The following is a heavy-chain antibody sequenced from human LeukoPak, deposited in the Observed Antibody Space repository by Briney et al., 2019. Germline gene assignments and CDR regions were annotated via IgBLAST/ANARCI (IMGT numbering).Heavy chain of an antibody. CDR2: IYTSGST. D-gene: IGHD2-2*01. CDR3: AREFKRWRPGYCSSTSCYAFDY. CDR1: GGSISSYY. J-gene: IGHJ4*02. V-gene: IGHV4-4*07. Sequence: NPSETLSLTCTVSGGSISSYYWSWIRQPAGKGLEWIGRIYTSGSTNYNPSLKSRVTMSVDTSKNQFSLKLSSVTAADTAVYYCAREFKRWRPGYCSSTSCYAFDYWGQGTRVTVSS.